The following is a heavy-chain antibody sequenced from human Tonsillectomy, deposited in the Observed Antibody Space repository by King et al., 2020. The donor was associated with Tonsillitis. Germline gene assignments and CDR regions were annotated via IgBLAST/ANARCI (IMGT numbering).Heavy chain of an antibody. CDR3: AKDLVSASGGGY. CDR2: IRYDGSNK. V-gene: IGHV3-30*02. D-gene: IGHD5/OR15-5a*01. Sequence: VQLVESGGGVVQPGGSLRLSCAASGFTFSSYGMHWVRQAPGKGLEWVACIRYDGSNKYYADSVKGRFTISRDNSKNTLDLQMKSLRAEDTAVYYCAKDLVSASGGGYWGQGTLVTVSS. J-gene: IGHJ4*02. CDR1: GFTFSSYG.